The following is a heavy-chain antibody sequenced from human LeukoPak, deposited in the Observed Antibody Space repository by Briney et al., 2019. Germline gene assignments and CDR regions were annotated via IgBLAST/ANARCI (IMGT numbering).Heavy chain of an antibody. V-gene: IGHV1-69*06. CDR2: IIPIFGTA. CDR1: GYTFTSYG. Sequence: ASVKVSCKASGYTFTSYGISWVRQAPGQGLEWMGGIIPIFGTANYAQKFQGRVTITADKSTSTAYVELSSLRSEDTAVYYCARGGVSHYDILTLPGGFDPWGQGTLVTVSS. D-gene: IGHD3-9*01. CDR3: ARGGVSHYDILTLPGGFDP. J-gene: IGHJ5*02.